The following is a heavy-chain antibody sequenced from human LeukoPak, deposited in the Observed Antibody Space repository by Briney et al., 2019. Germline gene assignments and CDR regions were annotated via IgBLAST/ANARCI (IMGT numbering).Heavy chain of an antibody. CDR2: IRSTGSTI. V-gene: IGHV3-48*03. D-gene: IGHD3-22*01. CDR1: GFTFSNYE. CDR3: ARDGQNYYDSSGYYDY. J-gene: IGHJ4*02. Sequence: GGSLRLSCAASGFTFSNYEMNWVRQAPGKGLEWVSYIRSTGSTIYYADSVKGRFTVSRDNAKNSLFLQMNSLRAEDTAVYYCARDGQNYYDSSGYYDYWGQGTLVTVSS.